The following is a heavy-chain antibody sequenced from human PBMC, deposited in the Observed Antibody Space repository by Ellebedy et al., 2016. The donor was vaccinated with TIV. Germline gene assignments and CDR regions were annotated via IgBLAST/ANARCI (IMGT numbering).Heavy chain of an antibody. CDR2: INWNGDTT. D-gene: IGHD1-14*01. CDR3: ARGGNAESAVSH. Sequence: GESLKISCAGSGFTFDEFGMSWVRQTPGKGLEWVSGINWNGDTTSYGDSVKGRFTISIDNAKNSLYLQMSSLRAEDTALYYCARGGNAESAVSHWGQGTLVTVSS. V-gene: IGHV3-20*04. J-gene: IGHJ4*02. CDR1: GFTFDEFG.